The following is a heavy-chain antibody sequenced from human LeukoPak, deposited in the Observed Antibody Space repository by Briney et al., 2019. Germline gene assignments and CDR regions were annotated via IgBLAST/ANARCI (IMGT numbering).Heavy chain of an antibody. Sequence: SGPTLVNPTQTLTLTCTFSGFSLSTSGVGVGWIRQPPGKALEWLALIYWDDDKRYSPSLKSRLTITKDTSKNQVVLTMTNMDPVDTATYYCAHSVEDIVVVVAMYFDYWGQGTLVTVSS. D-gene: IGHD2-15*01. J-gene: IGHJ4*02. CDR3: AHSVEDIVVVVAMYFDY. CDR2: IYWDDDK. V-gene: IGHV2-5*02. CDR1: GFSLSTSGVG.